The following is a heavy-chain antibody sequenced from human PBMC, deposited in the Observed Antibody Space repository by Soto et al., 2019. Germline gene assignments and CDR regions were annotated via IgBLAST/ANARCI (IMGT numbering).Heavy chain of an antibody. V-gene: IGHV4-4*02. Sequence: PSDTLSLTCAVSGGSISSSNGRSGARQPPGKGLEWSEENYHRGSTNYGPAPKSRVTIAVDKSNNQFSLKLSSVTGADTAVYYCARLWVAGTHYYYGMDVWGQGTTVTVSS. CDR1: GGSISSSNG. CDR2: NYHRGST. CDR3: ARLWVAGTHYYYGMDV. D-gene: IGHD6-19*01. J-gene: IGHJ6*02.